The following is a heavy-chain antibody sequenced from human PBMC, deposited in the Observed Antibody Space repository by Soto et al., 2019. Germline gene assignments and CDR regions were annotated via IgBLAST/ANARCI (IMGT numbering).Heavy chain of an antibody. J-gene: IGHJ5*02. CDR1: GGSISSGDYY. V-gene: IGHV4-30-4*01. CDR3: AKTMARLGGYDMNWLAP. Sequence: KPSETLSLTCTVSGGSISSGDYYWSWVRQHPGKGLEWIGYRSYSGSTYTASVKGRFTVTRDNSKNTLFLQMNSLRVEDTAVYYCAKTMARLGGYDMNWLAPWGQGTMVTVSS. CDR2: RSYSGST. D-gene: IGHD5-12*01.